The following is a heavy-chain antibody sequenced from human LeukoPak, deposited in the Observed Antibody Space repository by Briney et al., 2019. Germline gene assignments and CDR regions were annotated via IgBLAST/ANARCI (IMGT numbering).Heavy chain of an antibody. V-gene: IGHV1-18*04. CDR1: GYTFTSYG. CDR2: ISAYNGNT. Sequence: ASVKVSCKASGYTFTSYGISWVRQAPGQGLEWMGWISAYNGNTNYAQKLQGRVTMTTDTSTSTAYMELRSLRSDDTAVYYCAYLGYCSSGSCLPTNYWGQGTLVTVSS. D-gene: IGHD2-15*01. CDR3: AYLGYCSSGSCLPTNY. J-gene: IGHJ4*02.